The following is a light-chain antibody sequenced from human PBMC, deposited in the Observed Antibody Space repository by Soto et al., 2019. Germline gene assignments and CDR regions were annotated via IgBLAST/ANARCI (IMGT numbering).Light chain of an antibody. J-gene: IGLJ1*01. CDR2: EVN. Sequence: QSVLTRRPSVSGSPGQSVTISCTGTSSDVGSYNRLSWYQQPPGTAPKLIMYEVNTRPSGVPDRFSGSKSGSTASLTISGLQAEDEADYYCSLYISGSTYVFGTGTKVTVL. V-gene: IGLV2-18*01. CDR3: SLYISGSTYV. CDR1: SSDVGSYNR.